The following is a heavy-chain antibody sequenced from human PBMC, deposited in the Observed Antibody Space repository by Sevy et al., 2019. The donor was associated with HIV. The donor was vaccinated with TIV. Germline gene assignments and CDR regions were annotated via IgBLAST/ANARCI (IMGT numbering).Heavy chain of an antibody. D-gene: IGHD4-17*01. V-gene: IGHV3-30-3*01. CDR3: ARDQHDYAGNLRTGWFDP. CDR2: ISYDGSNK. CDR1: GFTFSSYA. Sequence: GGSLRLSCAASGFTFSSYAIHWVRQAPDKGLEWVAFISYDGSNKYYADSVKGRFTISRDNSKKTLYLQMNSLRAEDTAVYYCARDQHDYAGNLRTGWFDPWGQGTLVTVSS. J-gene: IGHJ5*02.